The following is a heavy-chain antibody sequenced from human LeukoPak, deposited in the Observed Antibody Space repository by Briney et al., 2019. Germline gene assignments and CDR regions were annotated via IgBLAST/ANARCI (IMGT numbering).Heavy chain of an antibody. CDR2: ISGSGGST. J-gene: IGHJ3*02. CDR1: GFTYRTYA. CDR3: AKGSGFWSGYDAFDI. V-gene: IGHV3-23*01. Sequence: PGGSLRLSRAASGFTYRTYAVSGVRQAPGKGLEGVSAISGSGGSTYYADSVKGRFTIFRDNSKNMLYLQMNTLRAEDTAVYYCAKGSGFWSGYDAFDIWGQGTMVTVSS. D-gene: IGHD3-3*01.